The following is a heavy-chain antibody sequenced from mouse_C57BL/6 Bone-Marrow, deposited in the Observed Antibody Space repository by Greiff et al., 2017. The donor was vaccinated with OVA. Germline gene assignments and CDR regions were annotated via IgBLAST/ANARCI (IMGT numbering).Heavy chain of an antibody. CDR1: GYSFTGYY. V-gene: IGHV1-31*01. Sequence: EVQLQQSGPELVKPGASVKISCKASGYSFTGYYMHWVKQSHGNILDWIGYIYPYNGVSSYNQKFKGKATLTVDKSSSTAYMQLSSLTYEDSAVYYCARWGLWSPTVYYYAMDYWGQGTSVTVSS. D-gene: IGHD1-1*02. CDR2: IYPYNGVS. CDR3: ARWGLWSPTVYYYAMDY. J-gene: IGHJ4*01.